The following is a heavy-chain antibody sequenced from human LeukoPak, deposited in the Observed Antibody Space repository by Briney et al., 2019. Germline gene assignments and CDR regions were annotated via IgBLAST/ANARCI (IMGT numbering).Heavy chain of an antibody. CDR1: GYTFTGYY. D-gene: IGHD1-26*01. V-gene: IGHV1-2*02. CDR2: INPNSGGT. J-gene: IGHJ4*02. CDR3: ARGKVGATQPGSY. Sequence: ALVKVSCKASGYTFTGYYMHWVRQAPGQGLEWMGWINPNSGGTNYAQKFQGRVTMTRDTSISTAYMELSRPRSDDTAVYYCARGKVGATQPGSYWGQGTLVTVSS.